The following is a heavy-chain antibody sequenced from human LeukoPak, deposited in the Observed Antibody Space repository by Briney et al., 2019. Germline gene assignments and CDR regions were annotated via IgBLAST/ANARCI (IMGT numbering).Heavy chain of an antibody. CDR1: GFTFADFG. CDR3: TASGDLFAW. Sequence: GGSLRLSCTTSGFTFADFGMSWVRQAPGKGLEWVGIIRTKADGGTTEYAASVKGRFIISRDDSKSIAYLQMNSLKTDDTAVYYCTASGDLFAWWGQGTLVTVSS. V-gene: IGHV3-49*04. J-gene: IGHJ4*02. CDR2: IRTKADGGTT. D-gene: IGHD3-9*01.